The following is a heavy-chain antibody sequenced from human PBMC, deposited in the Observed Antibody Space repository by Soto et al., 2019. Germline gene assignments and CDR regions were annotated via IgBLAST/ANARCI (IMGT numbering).Heavy chain of an antibody. V-gene: IGHV4-4*07. D-gene: IGHD2-8*01. Sequence: QVQLQESGPGLVKPSETLSLTCTVSGGSMTNYYWAWIRQAAGKGLAWSGRIFYNGETNYNPSLKSRVFLSVDRSRSQFSLGLTSVTAADTAVYFCVREGDYSDNNGRPLFDYWGQGTLVSVFS. J-gene: IGHJ4*02. CDR3: VREGDYSDNNGRPLFDY. CDR1: GGSMTNYY. CDR2: IFYNGET.